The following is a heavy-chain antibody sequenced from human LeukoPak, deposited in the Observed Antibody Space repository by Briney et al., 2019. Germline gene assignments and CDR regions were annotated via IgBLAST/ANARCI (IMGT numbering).Heavy chain of an antibody. CDR3: ATGLPTY. D-gene: IGHD4-11*01. J-gene: IGHJ4*02. Sequence: ASVKISCKASGYTFTDYYMHWVQQAPGKGLEWMGRVDPEDGETIYAEKFQGRVTITADTSTGTAYMELSSLRSEDTAVYYCATGLPTYWGQGTLVTVSS. CDR1: GYTFTDYY. CDR2: VDPEDGET. V-gene: IGHV1-69-2*01.